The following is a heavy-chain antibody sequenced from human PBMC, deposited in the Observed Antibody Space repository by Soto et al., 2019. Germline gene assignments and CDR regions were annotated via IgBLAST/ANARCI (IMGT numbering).Heavy chain of an antibody. J-gene: IGHJ6*02. CDR1: GGTFSTSA. CDR3: AREKHRLQLGGNYYYILDV. Sequence: QVQLVQSGAEVKKPGSSVKVSCKTSGGTFSTSAISWVRQAPGQGLEWVGGIRPVFPTPDYAQNFQGSVTITAEDSTNPDYLELTSMGADDTAVYYCAREKHRLQLGGNYYYILDVWGQGTAITVSS. CDR2: IRPVFPTP. D-gene: IGHD1-1*01. V-gene: IGHV1-69*12.